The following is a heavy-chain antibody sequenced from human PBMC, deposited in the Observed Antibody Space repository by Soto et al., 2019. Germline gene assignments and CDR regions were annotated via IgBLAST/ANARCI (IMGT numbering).Heavy chain of an antibody. CDR2: INPNSGGT. V-gene: IGHV1-2*04. CDR3: ARDPTYCSSTSCYNRYYYGMDV. D-gene: IGHD2-2*02. CDR1: GYTFTGYY. Sequence: QVQLVQSGAEVKKPGASVKVSCKASGYTFTGYYMHWVRQAPGQGLEWMGWINPNSGGTNYAQKFQGWVTMPRDTSISTAYMELSRLRSDDTAVYYCARDPTYCSSTSCYNRYYYGMDVWGQGTTDTVSS. J-gene: IGHJ6*02.